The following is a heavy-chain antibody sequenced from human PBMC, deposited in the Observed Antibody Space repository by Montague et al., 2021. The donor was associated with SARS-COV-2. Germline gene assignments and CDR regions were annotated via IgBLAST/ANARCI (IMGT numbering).Heavy chain of an antibody. D-gene: IGHD6-19*01. CDR3: ARDLGAVAGGYYYYYYDMDV. J-gene: IGHJ6*02. Sequence: FRRLSCAASGFPFSSYGMHWVRQAPGKGLEWVALIWYDGSNKYYADSVKGRFTISRDNSKNTLYLQMNSLRAEDTAVYYCARDLGAVAGGYYYYYYDMDVWGRGTTVTVSS. V-gene: IGHV3-33*01. CDR2: IWYDGSNK. CDR1: GFPFSSYG.